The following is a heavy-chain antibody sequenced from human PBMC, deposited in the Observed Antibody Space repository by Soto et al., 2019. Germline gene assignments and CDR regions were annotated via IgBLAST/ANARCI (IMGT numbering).Heavy chain of an antibody. CDR2: ISPKSGDT. Sequence: QVQLLQSGAEVKELGASVKVSCKTSGYMFSSHGLYWVRQAPGQGLEWMGWISPKSGDTNYVQSLQGRLTLSTDTSTSTAYLELRSLTSDDTAVYYCGREAGDYDWYFDLWGRGTPVTVSS. CDR3: GREAGDYDWYFDL. V-gene: IGHV1-18*01. D-gene: IGHD4-17*01. J-gene: IGHJ2*01. CDR1: GYMFSSHG.